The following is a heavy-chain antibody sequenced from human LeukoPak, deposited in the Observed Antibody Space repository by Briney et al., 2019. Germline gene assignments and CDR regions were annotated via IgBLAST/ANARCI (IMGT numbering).Heavy chain of an antibody. CDR3: ARDVGIAVAGEGDY. J-gene: IGHJ4*02. CDR1: GFSVSTNY. Sequence: KTGGSLRLSCAASGFSVSTNYMSWVRQAPGKGLEWVSSISSGSTYIYYADSVKGRFTISRDNAKNSLYLQMNSLRVEDTAVYYCARDVGIAVAGEGDYWGQGTLVTVSS. V-gene: IGHV3-21*01. D-gene: IGHD6-19*01. CDR2: ISSGSTYI.